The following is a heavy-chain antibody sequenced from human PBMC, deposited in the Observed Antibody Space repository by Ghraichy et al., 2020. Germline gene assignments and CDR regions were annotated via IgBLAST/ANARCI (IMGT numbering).Heavy chain of an antibody. CDR1: GGSVSSGIYY. V-gene: IGHV4-61*01. D-gene: IGHD6-13*01. J-gene: IGHJ5*02. Sequence: SQTLSLTCTVSGGSVSSGIYYWSWIRQPPGKGLEWIGYIYYSWSTNYNPSLKSRVTISVDTSKNQFSLKLSSVTAADTAVYYCARDLMAAASQRFDPWGQGTLVTVSS. CDR2: IYYSWST. CDR3: ARDLMAAASQRFDP.